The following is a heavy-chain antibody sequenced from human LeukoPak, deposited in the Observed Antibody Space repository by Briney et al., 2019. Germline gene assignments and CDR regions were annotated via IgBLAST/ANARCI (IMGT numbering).Heavy chain of an antibody. CDR3: AKGGSAYCTNGVCSPRVVAAIDY. CDR2: ISSSGGST. CDR1: GFTFSSYG. V-gene: IGHV3-23*01. D-gene: IGHD2-8*01. J-gene: IGHJ4*02. Sequence: GGSLRLSCAAPGFTFSSYGMSWVRQAPGKGLEWVSVISSSGGSTYHADSVEGRFTISRDNSRNTLYLQMNSLRAEDTAVYYCAKGGSAYCTNGVCSPRVVAAIDYWGQGTLVTVSS.